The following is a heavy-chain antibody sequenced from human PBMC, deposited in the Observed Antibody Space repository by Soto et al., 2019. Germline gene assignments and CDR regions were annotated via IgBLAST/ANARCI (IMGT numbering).Heavy chain of an antibody. Sequence: QVQLVQSGAEVKKPGASVKVSCKASGYTFTGYFMHWVRQAPGQGLEWMGWINPNSGATKYAQKFQGRVTLTRDTSINTAYMAVGMLRSDDTAIYFCARGGGTILAPLPWGQGTLVTVSS. D-gene: IGHD3-10*01. J-gene: IGHJ5*02. CDR2: INPNSGAT. CDR3: ARGGGTILAPLP. CDR1: GYTFTGYF. V-gene: IGHV1-2*02.